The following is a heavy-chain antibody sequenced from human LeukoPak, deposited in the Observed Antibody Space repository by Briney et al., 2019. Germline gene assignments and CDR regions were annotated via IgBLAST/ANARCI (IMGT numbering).Heavy chain of an antibody. CDR1: GFTFSIYA. J-gene: IGHJ4*02. V-gene: IGHV3-23*01. CDR2: ISDSGGRT. D-gene: IGHD2-15*01. CDR3: ARDGNPYCSGGNCFLDH. Sequence: GGSLRLSCAASGFTFSIYAMSWVRQAPGKGLGWVSVISDSGGRTYYTDSVRGRFTISRDNSKNTVYLLMSSLRADDTAVYYCARDGNPYCSGGNCFLDHWGQGTLVTVSS.